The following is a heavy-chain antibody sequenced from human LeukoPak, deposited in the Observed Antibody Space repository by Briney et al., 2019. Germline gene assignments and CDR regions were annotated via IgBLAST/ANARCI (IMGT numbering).Heavy chain of an antibody. CDR1: GFPFSRYK. CDR3: ARVRSGYSLDY. J-gene: IGHJ4*02. D-gene: IGHD3-3*01. Sequence: GGSLRLSCAASGFPFSRYKMNWVRQAPGKGLEWVSFISSSSSTISYADSVKGRFTISRDNAKNSLYLQMNSLTDEDTAVYYCARVRSGYSLDYWGQGTLVTVSS. CDR2: ISSSSSTI. V-gene: IGHV3-48*02.